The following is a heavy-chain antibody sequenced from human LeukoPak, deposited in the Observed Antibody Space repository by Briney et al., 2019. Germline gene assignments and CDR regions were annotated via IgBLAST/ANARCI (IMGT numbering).Heavy chain of an antibody. D-gene: IGHD4-23*01. CDR1: GFTFSSNW. CDR2: INSDGSST. CDR3: ARGLNDYGGQPRY. Sequence: GGSLRLSCAASGFTFSSNWMHWVRQAPGKGLVWVSRINSDGSSTSYADSVKGRFTISRDNAKNTLYLQMSSLRADDTAVYYCARGLNDYGGQPRYWGQGTLVTVS. V-gene: IGHV3-74*01. J-gene: IGHJ4*02.